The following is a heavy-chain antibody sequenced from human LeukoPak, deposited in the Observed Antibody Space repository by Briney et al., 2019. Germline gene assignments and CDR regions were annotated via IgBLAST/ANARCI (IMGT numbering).Heavy chain of an antibody. CDR1: GFTFSSYW. Sequence: GGSLRLSCAASGFTFSSYWMSWVRQAPGKGLEWVANVKQDGSEKYYVDSVKGRFTISRDNAKNSLYLQMNSLRAEDTAVYYCARDVVVPGYYYYMDVWGKGTTVTVSS. CDR3: ARDVVVPGYYYYMDV. V-gene: IGHV3-7*01. CDR2: VKQDGSEK. J-gene: IGHJ6*03. D-gene: IGHD2-2*01.